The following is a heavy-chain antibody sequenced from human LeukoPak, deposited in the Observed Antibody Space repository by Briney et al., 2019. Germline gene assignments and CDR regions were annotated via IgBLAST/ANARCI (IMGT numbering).Heavy chain of an antibody. CDR1: GFTFDDYA. Sequence: PGRSLRLSCAASGFTFDDYAMHWVRQAPGKGLEWVSGISWNSGSIGYADSVRGRFTISRGNAKNSLYLQMNSLRAEDTALYYCAKDATSSWYYFDYWGQGTLVTVSS. V-gene: IGHV3-9*01. CDR3: AKDATSSWYYFDY. J-gene: IGHJ4*02. D-gene: IGHD6-13*01. CDR2: ISWNSGSI.